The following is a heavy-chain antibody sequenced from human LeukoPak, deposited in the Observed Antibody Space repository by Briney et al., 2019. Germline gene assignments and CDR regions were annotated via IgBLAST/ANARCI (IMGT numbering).Heavy chain of an antibody. V-gene: IGHV3-23*01. CDR1: GFTFSSYA. CDR3: AKTKYQLRYSGVDY. Sequence: PGGSLRLSCAASGFTFSSYAMSWVRQAPGKGLEWVSAISGSGGSTYYADSVKGRFTISRDNSKNTLYLQMNSLRAEGTAVYYCAKTKYQLRYSGVDYWGQGTLVTVSS. J-gene: IGHJ4*02. D-gene: IGHD2-2*01. CDR2: ISGSGGST.